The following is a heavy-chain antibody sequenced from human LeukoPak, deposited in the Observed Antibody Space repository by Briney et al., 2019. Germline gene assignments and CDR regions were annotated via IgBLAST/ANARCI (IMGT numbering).Heavy chain of an antibody. D-gene: IGHD3-10*01. J-gene: IGHJ5*02. Sequence: GGSLRLSCAASGFTFSSYEMNWVRQAPGKGLEWVSYISSTGSTISYADSVKGRFTISRDNAKNSLYLQMNSLRVEDTAVYYCARELPYYYGSGIGEAWFDPRGQGTLVTVSS. V-gene: IGHV3-48*03. CDR1: GFTFSSYE. CDR2: ISSTGSTI. CDR3: ARELPYYYGSGIGEAWFDP.